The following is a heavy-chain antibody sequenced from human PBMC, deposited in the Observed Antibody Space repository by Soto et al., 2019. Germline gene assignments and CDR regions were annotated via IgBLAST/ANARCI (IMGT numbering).Heavy chain of an antibody. J-gene: IGHJ4*02. V-gene: IGHV3-9*01. Sequence: SLRLSCAASGFTFSSYSMNWVRLAPGKGLEWVSGISWNSGTIGYADSVKGRFTISRDNAENSLFLQMNSLRPEDTALYYCAKYVGWQQQLVYFDNWGQGTLVTVSS. D-gene: IGHD6-13*01. CDR3: AKYVGWQQQLVYFDN. CDR2: ISWNSGTI. CDR1: GFTFSSYS.